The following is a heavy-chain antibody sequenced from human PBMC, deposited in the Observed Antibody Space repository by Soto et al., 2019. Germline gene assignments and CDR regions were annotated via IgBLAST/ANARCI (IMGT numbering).Heavy chain of an antibody. CDR3: VRGGSNSAS. J-gene: IGHJ5*02. D-gene: IGHD4-4*01. Sequence: EVQLVESGGGLVQPGGSLRLSCTASGFTFSDSWMTWVRQAPGKGLEWVARIKPDESEKKYADSVKGRFSISRDNAKNPIYLQMDSLRGEDTAVYYGVRGGSNSASWGQGTLVPVPS. CDR1: GFTFSDSW. V-gene: IGHV3-7*01. CDR2: IKPDESEK.